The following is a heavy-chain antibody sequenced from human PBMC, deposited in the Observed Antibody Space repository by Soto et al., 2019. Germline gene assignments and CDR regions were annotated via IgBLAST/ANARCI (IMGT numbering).Heavy chain of an antibody. Sequence: QVQLQQWGAGLLRPSETLSLTCAFYGGSFDDFYWSWVRQSPGKGLEWVGEISHDGGTNYSPALASRVSISVDTSKNQFSLHLRSVTAADTGLYYCARGQLVWYGYLTPYHRDMEVWGQGTTVTVSS. CDR3: ARGQLVWYGYLTPYHRDMEV. V-gene: IGHV4-34*02. J-gene: IGHJ6*02. CDR2: ISHDGGT. CDR1: GGSFDDFY. D-gene: IGHD1-1*01.